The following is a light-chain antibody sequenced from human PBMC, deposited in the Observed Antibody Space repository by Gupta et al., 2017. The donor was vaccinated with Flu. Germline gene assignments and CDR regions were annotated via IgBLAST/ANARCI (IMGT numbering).Light chain of an antibody. V-gene: IGKV1-5*03. J-gene: IGKJ2*03. CDR3: QQYNSFSAYS. Sequence: DIRVTQSPSTLSASVGDRVTITCRASETIESWLAWYQQKPGKAPKLLISKASSLESGVPSRFSGSGSGTEFTLTISSLQPDDFAAYYCQQYNSFSAYSFGQGTKLEIK. CDR1: ETIESW. CDR2: KAS.